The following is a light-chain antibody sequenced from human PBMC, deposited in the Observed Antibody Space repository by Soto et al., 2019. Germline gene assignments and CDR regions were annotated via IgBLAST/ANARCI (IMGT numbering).Light chain of an antibody. V-gene: IGLV2-14*01. Sequence: QSALTQSASVSGSPGQSITISCTGTSSDVGGYNHVSWYQQHPGKAPKLMIYEVSNRPSGVSNRFSGSKSGNTASLTISGLQAEDEADYFCSSYTRSSARVFGTGTKVTVL. J-gene: IGLJ1*01. CDR2: EVS. CDR3: SSYTRSSARV. CDR1: SSDVGGYNH.